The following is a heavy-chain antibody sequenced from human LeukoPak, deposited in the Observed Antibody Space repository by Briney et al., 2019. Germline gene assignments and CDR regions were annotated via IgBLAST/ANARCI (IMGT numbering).Heavy chain of an antibody. V-gene: IGHV3-66*01. CDR1: GFIVSSDY. J-gene: IGHJ4*02. Sequence: GGSLRLSCAASGFIVSSDYMSWVRQSPGKGLEWVSVIYSGDRTYYADSVKGRFTISSDSSKNTLYLQMNSLRAEDTAVYYCARGGGYSYGYGFDYWGQGTLVTVSS. D-gene: IGHD5-18*01. CDR2: IYSGDRT. CDR3: ARGGGYSYGYGFDY.